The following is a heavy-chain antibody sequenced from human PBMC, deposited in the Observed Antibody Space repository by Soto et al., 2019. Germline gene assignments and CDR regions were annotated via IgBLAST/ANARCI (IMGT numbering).Heavy chain of an antibody. V-gene: IGHV1-69*12. J-gene: IGHJ4*02. CDR2: IVPIVDTS. CDR1: GGTFSSYA. CDR3: VRVVAIPGYPDN. D-gene: IGHD5-12*01. Sequence: QVQLVQSGAEVRQPASSVKVSCKTSGGTFSSYAISWVRQAPGQGLEWMGGIVPIVDTSTYAQKFQGRVTITADESTSTAYMEPSSLRSDDTAIYYCVRVVAIPGYPDNWGQGTLVTVS.